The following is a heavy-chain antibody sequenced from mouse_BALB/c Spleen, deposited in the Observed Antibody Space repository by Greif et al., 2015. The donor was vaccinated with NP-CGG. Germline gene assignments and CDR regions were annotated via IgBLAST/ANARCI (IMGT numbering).Heavy chain of an antibody. J-gene: IGHJ4*01. D-gene: IGHD2-1*01. V-gene: IGHV5-17*02. CDR2: ISSGSSTI. CDR1: GFTFSSFG. Sequence: EVKLVESGGGLVQPGGSRKLSCAASGFTFSSFGMHWVRQAPEKGLEWVAYISSGSSTIYYADTVKGRFTISRDNPKNTLFLQMTSRRSEDTAMYYCARSGGNYLYAMDYWGQGTSVTVSS. CDR3: ARSGGNYLYAMDY.